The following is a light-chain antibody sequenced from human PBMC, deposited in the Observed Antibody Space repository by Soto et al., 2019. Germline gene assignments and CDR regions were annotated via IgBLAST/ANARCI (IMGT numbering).Light chain of an antibody. V-gene: IGLV1-44*01. CDR2: SNS. CDR3: AAWDDSLNGRAV. Sequence: QSALTQPPSASGTPGQRVTISCSGSDSNIGSNTVNWYQQVPGTAPKLLIYSNSQRPSGVPDRFSGSKSGTSASLAISGLQSEDEADYYCAAWDDSLNGRAVFGGGTKVTVL. J-gene: IGLJ3*02. CDR1: DSNIGSNT.